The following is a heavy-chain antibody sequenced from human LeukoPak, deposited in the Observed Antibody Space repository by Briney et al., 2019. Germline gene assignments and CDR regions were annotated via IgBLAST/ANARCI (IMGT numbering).Heavy chain of an antibody. CDR1: GFTFSSYG. Sequence: GGSLRLSCAASGFTFSSYGMHWVRQAPGKGLEWVAVIWYDGSNKYYADSVKGRFTISRDNSKNTLYLQMNSPRAEDTAVYYCAKVSVTRSYMDVWGKGTTVTVSS. V-gene: IGHV3-33*06. CDR3: AKVSVTRSYMDV. J-gene: IGHJ6*03. D-gene: IGHD4-11*01. CDR2: IWYDGSNK.